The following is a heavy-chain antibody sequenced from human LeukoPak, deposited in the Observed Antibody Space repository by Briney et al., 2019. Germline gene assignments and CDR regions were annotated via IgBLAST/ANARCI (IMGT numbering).Heavy chain of an antibody. CDR1: GGSISSYY. CDR2: IYYGGST. J-gene: IGHJ3*02. V-gene: IGHV4-59*01. D-gene: IGHD6-13*01. Sequence: SETLSLTCTVSGGSISSYYWSWIRQPPGKGLEWIGYIYYGGSTNYNPSLKSRVTISVDASKNQFSLKLSSVTAADTAVYYCARFLYSSSYAFDIWGQGTMVTVSS. CDR3: ARFLYSSSYAFDI.